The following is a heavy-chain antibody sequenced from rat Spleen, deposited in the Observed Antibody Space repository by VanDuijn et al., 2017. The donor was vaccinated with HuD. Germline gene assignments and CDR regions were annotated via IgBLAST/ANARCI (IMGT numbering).Heavy chain of an antibody. Sequence: EVQLVESDGGLVQPGRSLKLSCAASGFTVSDYYMAWVRQAPTKGLEWVATISYDGRNTYSRDSVKGRFTISRDNAKSTLYLQMDSLRSEDTATNSCAIHGELRNWFDSWGQGTLDTVSS. CDR2: ISYDGRNT. CDR3: AIHGELRNWFDS. CDR1: GFTVSDYY. V-gene: IGHV5-29*01. J-gene: IGHJ3*01. D-gene: IGHD1-3*01.